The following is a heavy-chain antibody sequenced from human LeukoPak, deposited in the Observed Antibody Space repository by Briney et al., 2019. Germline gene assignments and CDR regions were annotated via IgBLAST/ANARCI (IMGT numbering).Heavy chain of an antibody. CDR3: AKDGALYNASVSYYLDY. J-gene: IGHJ4*02. D-gene: IGHD3-10*01. V-gene: IGHV3-23*01. CDR2: VSGNGRT. Sequence: PGGSLRLSCAASGFTFSSYAMSWVRQAPGKGLEWVSAVSGNGRTYYADSVKGRFTISRDNSKNTMYLQMNSLRAEDTAVYYCAKDGALYNASVSYYLDYWGQGTLVTVSS. CDR1: GFTFSSYA.